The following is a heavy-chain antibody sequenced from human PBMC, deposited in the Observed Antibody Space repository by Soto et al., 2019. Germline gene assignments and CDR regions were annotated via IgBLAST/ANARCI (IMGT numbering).Heavy chain of an antibody. CDR1: WDSVSSNRAA. J-gene: IGHJ4*02. V-gene: IGHV6-1*01. CDR3: ARDAPDFHGAFDS. CDR2: TYYRAKWYN. Sequence: SQTLSLTWAISWDSVSSNRAAWNWIRQSPSRGLEWLGRTYYRAKWYNDYAVSVKSRITINPDTSHNQFSLQLNSVTPEDTAVYYCARDAPDFHGAFDSLGQGTLLTVSS.